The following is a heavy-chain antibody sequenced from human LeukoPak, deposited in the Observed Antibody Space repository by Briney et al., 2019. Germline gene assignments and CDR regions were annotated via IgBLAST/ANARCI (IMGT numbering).Heavy chain of an antibody. V-gene: IGHV3-23*01. CDR2: ISDSGNTT. Sequence: PGGSLRLSCAASGFTFSNYAMSWVRQAPGKGLEWVSVISDSGNTTYYAGSVKGRFTISRDNSKNTLYLQMSSLRAEDTAVYYCAKGLDYYGSGSYRDYYSYYGTDAWGQGTTVTVSS. CDR1: GFTFSNYA. J-gene: IGHJ6*02. CDR3: AKGLDYYGSGSYRDYYSYYGTDA. D-gene: IGHD3-10*01.